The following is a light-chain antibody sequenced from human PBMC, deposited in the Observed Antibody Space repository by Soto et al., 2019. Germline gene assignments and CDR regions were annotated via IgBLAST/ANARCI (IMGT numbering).Light chain of an antibody. V-gene: IGLV1-47*02. J-gene: IGLJ3*02. CDR2: NNN. CDR3: AAWDNSLSGPGV. CDR1: SSNIGSNY. Sequence: QAVVTQPPSASGTPGQRVTISCSGSSSNIGSNYVNWYQQLPGTAPRLIIYNNNQRPSGVPDRFSGSKSGTSASLAISGLRSEDEADYYCAAWDNSLSGPGVFGGGTKLTVL.